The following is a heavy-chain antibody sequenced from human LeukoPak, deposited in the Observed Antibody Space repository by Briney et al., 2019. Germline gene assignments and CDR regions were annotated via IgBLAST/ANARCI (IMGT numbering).Heavy chain of an antibody. D-gene: IGHD3-22*01. J-gene: IGHJ4*02. CDR3: ARGGRDYYDSSTSLQISGHYFDY. CDR2: INHSGGT. CDR1: GASFTGYY. Sequence: SETLSLTCAVYGASFTGYYWSWFRQPPGKGLEWIGEINHSGGTNYNPSLKSRVTISLDTSNNQFSLKLSSVTAADTAVYYCARGGRDYYDSSTSLQISGHYFDYWGQGTLVSVSS. V-gene: IGHV4-34*01.